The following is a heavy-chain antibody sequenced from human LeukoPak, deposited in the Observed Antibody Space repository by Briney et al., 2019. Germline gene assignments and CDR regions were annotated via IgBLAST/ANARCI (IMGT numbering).Heavy chain of an antibody. CDR3: ARDRVNSGYDSTGFDY. V-gene: IGHV1-69*13. CDR2: IIPIFGTA. D-gene: IGHD5-12*01. Sequence: SVKVSCKASGGTFSSYAISWVRQAPGQGLEWMGGIIPIFGTANYAQKFQGRVTITADESTSTAYMELSSLRSEDTVVYYCARDRVNSGYDSTGFDYWGQGTLVTVSS. CDR1: GGTFSSYA. J-gene: IGHJ4*02.